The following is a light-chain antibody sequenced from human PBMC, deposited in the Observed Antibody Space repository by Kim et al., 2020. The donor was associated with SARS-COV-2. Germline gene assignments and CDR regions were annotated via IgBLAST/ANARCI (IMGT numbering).Light chain of an antibody. CDR1: SSDVGSYNL. V-gene: IGLV2-23*01. CDR3: CSYAGSSTVV. J-gene: IGLJ2*01. CDR2: EGS. Sequence: GQSNTITCTGTSSDVGSYNLVSWYQQHPGKAPKLMIYEGSKRPSGVSNRFSGSKSGNTASLTISGLQAEDEADYYCCSYAGSSTVVFGGGTQLTVL.